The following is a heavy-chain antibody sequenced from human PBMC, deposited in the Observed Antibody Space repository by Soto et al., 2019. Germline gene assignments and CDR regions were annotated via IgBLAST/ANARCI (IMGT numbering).Heavy chain of an antibody. V-gene: IGHV4-61*01. CDR1: GGSVSRDSNF. J-gene: IGHJ4*02. D-gene: IGHD4-4*01. CDR2: IYYSGPS. CDR3: ARGYSHYAH. Sequence: LSLTCTVSGGSVSRDSNFWSWIRQPPGKGLEWIGYIYYSGPSRYNPSLESRVTISIDSSKNQVSLTLTSVTAADTAVYYCARGYSHYAHWGRGTLVTVSS.